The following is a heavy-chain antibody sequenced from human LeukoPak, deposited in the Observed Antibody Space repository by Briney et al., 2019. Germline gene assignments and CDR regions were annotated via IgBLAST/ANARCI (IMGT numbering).Heavy chain of an antibody. CDR2: INPDGTVT. CDR1: GFTFNTYC. CDR3: VRDSPSGFYDL. V-gene: IGHV3-74*01. Sequence: GGSLRLSCAASGFTFNTYCMHWVRHAPGKGLVWVSPINPDGTVTTYADSVKGRFTISTDNAKNTLYLQMNSLKAEDTAVYYCVRDSPSGFYDLWGRGTLVTVSS. J-gene: IGHJ2*01. D-gene: IGHD6-19*01.